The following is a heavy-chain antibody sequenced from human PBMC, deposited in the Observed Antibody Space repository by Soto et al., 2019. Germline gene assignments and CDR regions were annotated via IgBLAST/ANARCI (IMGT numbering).Heavy chain of an antibody. CDR2: IIPIFATA. CDR3: ARSSPNCTIGVCYGMRWFDP. Sequence: QVPLVQSGAEVKKPGSSVKVSCKASGGTFSSYGISWVRQAPGQGLEWMGGIIPIFATANYAQKFQGRVTITADESTSTVYMELSSRRSEDTAMYYCARSSPNCTIGVCYGMRWFDPWGQGNLVTVSS. V-gene: IGHV1-69*01. J-gene: IGHJ5*02. CDR1: GGTFSSYG. D-gene: IGHD2-8*01.